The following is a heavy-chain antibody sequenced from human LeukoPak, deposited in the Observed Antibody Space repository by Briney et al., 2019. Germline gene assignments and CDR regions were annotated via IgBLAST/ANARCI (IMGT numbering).Heavy chain of an antibody. D-gene: IGHD6-13*01. V-gene: IGHV3-48*01. J-gene: IGHJ4*02. CDR1: GFTFSSYS. CDR2: ISSSSSTI. CDR3: ARDWGVGYSSSWVNFDY. Sequence: PGGSLRLPCAASGFTFSSYSMNWVRQAPGKGLEWVSYISSSSSTIYYADSVKGRFTISRDNAKNSLYLQMNSLRAEDTAVYYCARDWGVGYSSSWVNFDYWGQGTLVTVSS.